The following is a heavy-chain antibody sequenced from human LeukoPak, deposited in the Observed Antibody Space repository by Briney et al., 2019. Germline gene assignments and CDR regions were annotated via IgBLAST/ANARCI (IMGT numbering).Heavy chain of an antibody. J-gene: IGHJ2*01. CDR2: ISSSSSTI. CDR1: GLTFSSHS. CDR3: ARDFRPRTYYAPGYFDL. V-gene: IGHV3-48*01. Sequence: GGSLRLSCAVSGLTFSSHSMNWVRQAPGKGLEWLSHISSSSSTIYYADSVRGRFTISRDNAKNSLYLQMNSLRAEDTAVYYCARDFRPRTYYAPGYFDLWGRGTLVTVSS. D-gene: IGHD1-26*01.